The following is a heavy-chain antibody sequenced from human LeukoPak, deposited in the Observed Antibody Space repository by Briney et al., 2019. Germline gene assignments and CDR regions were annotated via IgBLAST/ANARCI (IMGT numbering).Heavy chain of an antibody. V-gene: IGHV1-24*01. J-gene: IGHJ4*02. CDR3: ATDRGNYGDRRGWRGSLYYFDY. CDR2: FDPEDGEA. D-gene: IGHD4-17*01. CDR1: GYTLPELS. Sequence: ASVKVSCKVSGYTLPELSMHWVRQAPGKGLEWMGGFDPEDGEAIYAQKFQGRVTMTEDTSTDTAYMELSSLRSEDTAVYYCATDRGNYGDRRGWRGSLYYFDYWGQGTLVTVSS.